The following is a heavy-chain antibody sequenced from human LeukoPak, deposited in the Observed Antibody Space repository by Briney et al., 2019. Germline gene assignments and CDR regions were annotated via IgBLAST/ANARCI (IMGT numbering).Heavy chain of an antibody. CDR2: IYYSGST. V-gene: IGHV4-59*01. CDR3: ARDVGDGEPSLDY. J-gene: IGHJ4*02. CDR1: GGSIGSYY. D-gene: IGHD1-26*01. Sequence: SETLSLTCTVSGGSIGSYYWSWIRQPPGKGLEWIGYIYYSGSTNYNPSLKSRVTISVDTSKNQFSLKLSSVTAADTAVYYCARDVGDGEPSLDYWGQGTLVTVSS.